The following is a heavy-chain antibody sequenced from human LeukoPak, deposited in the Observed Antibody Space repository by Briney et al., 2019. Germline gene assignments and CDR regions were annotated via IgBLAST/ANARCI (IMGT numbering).Heavy chain of an antibody. D-gene: IGHD3-3*01. Sequence: SETLSLTCTVSGGSISSYYWSWIRQPAGKGLEWIGRIYTSGSTNYNPSLKSRVTMSVDTSKNQFSLKLSSVTAADTAVYYCARDLGLTYYDFWSGYWLNWFDPWGQGTLVTVSS. V-gene: IGHV4-4*07. CDR2: IYTSGST. CDR3: ARDLGLTYYDFWSGYWLNWFDP. CDR1: GGSISSYY. J-gene: IGHJ5*02.